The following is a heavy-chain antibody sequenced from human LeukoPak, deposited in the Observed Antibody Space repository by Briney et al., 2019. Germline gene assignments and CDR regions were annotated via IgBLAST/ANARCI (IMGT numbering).Heavy chain of an antibody. CDR1: GFTFSSYA. V-gene: IGHV3-23*01. D-gene: IGHD3-3*01. CDR2: IGGSGGST. Sequence: GGSLRLSCAASGFTFSSYAMTWVRQAPGKGLEWVSSIGGSGGSTYYADSVKGRFTISRDNSKNTLYLQMNSVRAEDTAVYYCAKQGNDFWSGYSTYYYYSMDAWGTGTTVTVSS. J-gene: IGHJ6*03. CDR3: AKQGNDFWSGYSTYYYYSMDA.